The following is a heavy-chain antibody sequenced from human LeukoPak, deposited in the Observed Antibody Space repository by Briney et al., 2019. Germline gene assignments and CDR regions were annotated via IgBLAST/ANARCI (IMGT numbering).Heavy chain of an antibody. CDR3: ARGGWADWFPCDY. CDR2: IYHSGST. V-gene: IGHV4-38-2*02. CDR1: GYSISSAYY. J-gene: IGHJ4*02. Sequence: SETLSLTCTVSGYSISSAYYWGWIRQPPGKGLEWIGSIYHSGSTYYNPSLTSRVTMSLDTSKNQVSLKVYSMTAADTAVYFCARGGWADWFPCDYWGQGTLVTVSS. D-gene: IGHD3-9*01.